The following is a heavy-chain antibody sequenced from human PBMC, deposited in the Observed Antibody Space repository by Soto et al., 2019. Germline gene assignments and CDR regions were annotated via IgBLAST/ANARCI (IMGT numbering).Heavy chain of an antibody. CDR2: ISTYKGNT. Sequence: QVQLVQSGPEVKKPGASVKVSCKTSGYTFTSYGISWVRQAPGQGLEWMGWISTYKGNTNYAQKFQGRVTMTTDTSTSSAYMELRSLRSDDTAVYYCATRSPAFDYWGQGTLVTVSS. CDR1: GYTFTSYG. J-gene: IGHJ4*02. CDR3: ATRSPAFDY. V-gene: IGHV1-18*01.